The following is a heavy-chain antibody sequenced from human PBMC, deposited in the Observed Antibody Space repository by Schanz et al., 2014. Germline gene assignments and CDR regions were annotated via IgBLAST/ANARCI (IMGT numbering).Heavy chain of an antibody. V-gene: IGHV3-23*04. CDR3: ARGSGTFDS. CDR1: GFSFSTYA. Sequence: EVQLVESGGGLAQPGGSLRLSCAASGFSFSTYAMNWVRQAPGKGLEWVSLISGRGDSTHYADSVKGRFTISRDNSRKTLSLQMNSLRAEDTAVYYCARGSGTFDSWGQGTLVIVSS. J-gene: IGHJ4*02. D-gene: IGHD3-3*01. CDR2: ISGRGDST.